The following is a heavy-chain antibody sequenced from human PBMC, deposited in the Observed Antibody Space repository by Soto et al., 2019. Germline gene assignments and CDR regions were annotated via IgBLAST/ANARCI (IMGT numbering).Heavy chain of an antibody. CDR1: VFTVSSNY. CDR2: IFTGGST. J-gene: IGHJ3*02. D-gene: IGHD6-19*01. Sequence: EVQLVESGGGLVQPGGSLRLSCADSVFTVSSNYLSWVRQAPGKGLEWVSVIFTGGSTYYADSVKGRFTISRHSSMNTVYLQMDSLRAEDTAVYYCARDRQIIGWLDAFDIWGQGTMVTVSS. V-gene: IGHV3-53*04. CDR3: ARDRQIIGWLDAFDI.